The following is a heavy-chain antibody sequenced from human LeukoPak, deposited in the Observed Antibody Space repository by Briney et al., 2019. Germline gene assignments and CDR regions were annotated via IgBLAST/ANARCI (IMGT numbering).Heavy chain of an antibody. D-gene: IGHD3-22*01. J-gene: IGHJ4*02. CDR3: ARFNYDSSGYLAFDY. CDR2: INPSGGST. Sequence: GESLKISCKGSGYTFTSYYMHWVRQAPGQGLEWMGIINPSGGSTSYAQKFQGRVTMTRDTSTSTVYMELSSLRSEDTAVYYCARFNYDSSGYLAFDYWGQGTLVTVSS. V-gene: IGHV1-46*01. CDR1: GYTFTSYY.